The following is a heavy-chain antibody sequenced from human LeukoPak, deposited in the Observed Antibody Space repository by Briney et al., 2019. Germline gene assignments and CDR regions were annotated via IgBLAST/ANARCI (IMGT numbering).Heavy chain of an antibody. J-gene: IGHJ4*02. CDR2: INDDGSLT. D-gene: IGHD1-20*01. CDR1: GLTFSTHW. Sequence: GGSLRLSCAASGLTFSTHWMYWVRQTPGKGLVGVSGINDDGSLTNYADSVKGRFTMSRDKAKNTLFLQMNSLRAEDTALYYCVSYNWNQPDYWGRGSLVTVS. CDR3: VSYNWNQPDY. V-gene: IGHV3-74*01.